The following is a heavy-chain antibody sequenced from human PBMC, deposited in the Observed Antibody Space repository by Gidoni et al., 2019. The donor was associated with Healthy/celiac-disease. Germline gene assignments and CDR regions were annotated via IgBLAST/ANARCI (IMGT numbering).Heavy chain of an antibody. D-gene: IGHD3-10*01. Sequence: EVQLVASGGGLVQPGGSLRLPCAASGFTFRSYCMRWVRQAPGKGLEWVANIKQEGSEKYYVDSVKGRFTISRDNAKNSLYLQMNSLRAEDTAVYYCASGGFPLWFGSPSAPHDAFDIWGQGTMVTVSS. J-gene: IGHJ3*02. CDR3: ASGGFPLWFGSPSAPHDAFDI. V-gene: IGHV3-7*03. CDR1: GFTFRSYC. CDR2: IKQEGSEK.